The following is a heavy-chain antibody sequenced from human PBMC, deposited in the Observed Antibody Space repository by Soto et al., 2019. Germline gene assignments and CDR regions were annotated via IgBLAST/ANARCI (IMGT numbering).Heavy chain of an antibody. Sequence: GESLKISCKGSGYSFTSYWIGWVRQMPGKGLEWMEIIYPGDSDTRYSPSFQGQVTISADKSISTAYLQWSSLKASDTAMYYCARHSKCSSTSCYRGYYYYGMDVWGQGTTVTVSS. V-gene: IGHV5-51*01. CDR2: IYPGDSDT. CDR1: GYSFTSYW. CDR3: ARHSKCSSTSCYRGYYYYGMDV. J-gene: IGHJ6*02. D-gene: IGHD2-2*02.